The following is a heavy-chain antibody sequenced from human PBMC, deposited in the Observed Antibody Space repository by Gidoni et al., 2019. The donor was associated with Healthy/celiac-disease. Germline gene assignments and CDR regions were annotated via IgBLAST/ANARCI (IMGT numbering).Heavy chain of an antibody. CDR2: IYYSGST. CDR1: GGSISRGGYY. D-gene: IGHD3-22*01. Sequence: QVQLQESGPGLVKPSQTLSLTCTVSGGSISRGGYYWSWIRQHPGKGLEWIGYIYYSGSTYYNPSLKSRVTISVDTSKNQFSLKLSSVTAADTAVYYCARAQYLLFDYDSTQYYFDYWGQGTLVTVSS. J-gene: IGHJ4*02. V-gene: IGHV4-31*03. CDR3: ARAQYLLFDYDSTQYYFDY.